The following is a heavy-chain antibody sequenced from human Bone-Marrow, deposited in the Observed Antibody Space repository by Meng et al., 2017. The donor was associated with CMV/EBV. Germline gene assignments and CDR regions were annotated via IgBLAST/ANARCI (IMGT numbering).Heavy chain of an antibody. J-gene: IGHJ4*02. Sequence: ASVKVSCKASGYTFTSYDINWVRQATGQGLEWMGWMNPNSGNTGYAQKFQGRVTMTRDTSISTAYMELSRLRSDDTAVYYCARDPEYCSSTSCLPFDYWGQGTLVTVSS. CDR2: MNPNSGNT. CDR1: GYTFTSYD. CDR3: ARDPEYCSSTSCLPFDY. D-gene: IGHD2-2*01. V-gene: IGHV1-8*01.